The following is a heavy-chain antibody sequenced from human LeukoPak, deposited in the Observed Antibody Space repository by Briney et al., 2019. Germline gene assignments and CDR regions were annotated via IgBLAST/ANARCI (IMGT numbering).Heavy chain of an antibody. Sequence: ASVNVSCKASGYTFTSYAINWVRQAPGQGLEWMGWINTNTGNPAYAQGFTGRFVFSLDTSVSTAYLQINSLEAEDTAVYYCARYSEGPFDYWGQGTLATVSS. CDR1: GYTFTSYA. J-gene: IGHJ4*02. CDR2: INTNTGNP. V-gene: IGHV7-4-1*02. CDR3: ARYSEGPFDY. D-gene: IGHD2-15*01.